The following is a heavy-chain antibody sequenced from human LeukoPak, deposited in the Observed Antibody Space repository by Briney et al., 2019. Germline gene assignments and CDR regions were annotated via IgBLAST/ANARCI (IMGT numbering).Heavy chain of an antibody. Sequence: QPGGSLRLSCAASGFTFSSYVMHWVRQAPGKGLEWVAIISYDGNNQYYADSVKGRITISRDNSKNTLYLQINSLRAEDTAVYYCAKGLNGFYWGNAFDYWGQGTLVTVSS. J-gene: IGHJ4*02. CDR2: ISYDGNNQ. CDR1: GFTFSSYV. D-gene: IGHD7-27*01. V-gene: IGHV3-30*18. CDR3: AKGLNGFYWGNAFDY.